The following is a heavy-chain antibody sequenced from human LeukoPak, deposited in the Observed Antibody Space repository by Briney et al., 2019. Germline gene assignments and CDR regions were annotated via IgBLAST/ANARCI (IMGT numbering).Heavy chain of an antibody. CDR2: ISGSGGST. D-gene: IGHD3-22*01. V-gene: IGHV3-23*01. Sequence: GGSLRLSCAASGFTLSSYAMSWVRQAPGKGLEWVSAISGSGGSTYYADSVKGRFTISRDNSKNTLYLQMNSLRAEDTAVYYCAAKRGSSGMVDYWGQGTLVTVSS. CDR1: GFTLSSYA. J-gene: IGHJ4*02. CDR3: AAKRGSSGMVDY.